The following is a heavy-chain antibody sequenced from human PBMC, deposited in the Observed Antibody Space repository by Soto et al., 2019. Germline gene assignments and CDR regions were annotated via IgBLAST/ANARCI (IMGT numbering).Heavy chain of an antibody. CDR2: ISWNSGSI. CDR3: AKGGQLLTEGGGY. V-gene: IGHV3-9*01. Sequence: EVQLVESGGGLVKRGRSLRLSYAASGFTFDDYAMHWVRQAPGKGLEWVSGISWNSGSIGYADSVKGRFTISRDNAKNSLYLQMNSLRAEDTALYYCAKGGQLLTEGGGYWGQGTLVTVSS. CDR1: GFTFDDYA. J-gene: IGHJ4*02. D-gene: IGHD2-2*01.